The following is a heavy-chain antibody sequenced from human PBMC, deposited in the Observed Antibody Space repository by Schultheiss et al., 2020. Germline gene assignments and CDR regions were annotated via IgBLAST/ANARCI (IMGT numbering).Heavy chain of an antibody. CDR1: GYTFTGYY. CDR3: ARDPLTWIQLWLLDF. J-gene: IGHJ4*02. CDR2: MNPNSGGT. V-gene: IGHV1-2*02. D-gene: IGHD5-18*01. Sequence: ASVKVSCKASGYTFTGYYMHWVRQATGQGLEWMGWMNPNSGGTNNAQKFQGRVTMTRDTSISTAYMELSRLRSDDTAVYYCARDPLTWIQLWLLDFWGQGT.